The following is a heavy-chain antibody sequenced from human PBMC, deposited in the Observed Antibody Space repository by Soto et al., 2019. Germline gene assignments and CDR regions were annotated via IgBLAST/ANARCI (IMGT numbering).Heavy chain of an antibody. CDR1: GYNINNYA. D-gene: IGHD3-16*01. V-gene: IGHV3-23*01. Sequence: GVSMRLHCVASGYNINNYAMNWLRQAPGKWLEWVSSIGGPGTDTYYADSVKGRFTVSRDNSRNFLYLQMNGLRAEDTATYFFTKLRSRERGGWRSEVDYWGQGALGTVPS. J-gene: IGHJ4*01. CDR2: IGGPGTDT. CDR3: TKLRSRERGGWRSEVDY.